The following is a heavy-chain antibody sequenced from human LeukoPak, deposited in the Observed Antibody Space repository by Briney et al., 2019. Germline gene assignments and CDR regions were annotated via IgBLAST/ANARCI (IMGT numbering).Heavy chain of an antibody. Sequence: GGSLRLSCAASGFAFGSYAMSWVRQAPGKGLEWVSTISGSGGTTYYANSVKGRFTISRDNSKNTLYLQMNSLRAEDTAVYYCAKDLLLLWSPYNDYWGQGTLVTVSS. CDR1: GFAFGSYA. J-gene: IGHJ4*02. CDR2: ISGSGGTT. V-gene: IGHV3-23*01. CDR3: AKDLLLLWSPYNDY. D-gene: IGHD3-10*01.